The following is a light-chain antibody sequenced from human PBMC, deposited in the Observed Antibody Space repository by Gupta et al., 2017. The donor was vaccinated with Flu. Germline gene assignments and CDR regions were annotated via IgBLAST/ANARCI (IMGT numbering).Light chain of an antibody. J-gene: IGKJ1*01. CDR2: WAS. V-gene: IGKV4-1*01. CDR3: QQYYSIMWT. CDR1: QSVLYSSNNKNY. Sequence: DIVMTQSPDSLAVSLGERATINCKSSQSVLYSSNNKNYLACYQQKPGQPPKLLIYWASTRESGVPDRFSGGGSGTDFTLTISSLQAEDVAVYYCQQYYSIMWTFGQGTKVEIK.